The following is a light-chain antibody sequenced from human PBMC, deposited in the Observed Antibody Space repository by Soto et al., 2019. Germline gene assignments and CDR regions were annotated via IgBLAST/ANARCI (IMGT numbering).Light chain of an antibody. CDR1: NIGSKS. CDR3: QVWDRSSDHYV. Sequence: LTQPPSVSVAPGQTVRVTCGAKNIGSKSVHWYQQRSGQAPVLVVYDDRDRPSGVPERFSGSNSGNTATLTISRVEDGDEADYHCQVWDRSSDHYVFGTGTKVTVL. CDR2: DDR. J-gene: IGLJ1*01. V-gene: IGLV3-21*02.